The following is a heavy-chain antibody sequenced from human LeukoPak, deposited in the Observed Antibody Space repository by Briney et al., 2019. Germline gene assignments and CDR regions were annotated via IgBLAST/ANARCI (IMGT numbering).Heavy chain of an antibody. CDR2: ISGSGGST. J-gene: IGHJ4*02. CDR3: AKDQEYYDSSGYYDY. CDR1: GFTFSSYA. V-gene: IGHV3-23*01. Sequence: SGGSLRLSCAASGFTFSSYAMSWVRQAPGKGLEWVSAISGSGGSTYYADSVKGRFTISRDNSKNTLYLQMNSLRAEDTAVYYCAKDQEYYDSSGYYDYWGQGTLVTVSS. D-gene: IGHD3-22*01.